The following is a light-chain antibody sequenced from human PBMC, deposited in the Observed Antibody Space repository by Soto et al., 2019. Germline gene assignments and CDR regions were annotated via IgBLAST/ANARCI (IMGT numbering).Light chain of an antibody. CDR1: SSDIGGYNY. V-gene: IGLV2-8*01. CDR3: SSYAGSNKRYV. CDR2: EVT. J-gene: IGLJ1*01. Sequence: QSVLTQPPSASGSPGQSVTISCTGTSSDIGGYNYVSWYQHHPGKAPKLVIYEVTKRPSGVPDRFSGSKSGNTASLTVSGLQAEDEADYYRSSYAGSNKRYVFGTGTKLTVL.